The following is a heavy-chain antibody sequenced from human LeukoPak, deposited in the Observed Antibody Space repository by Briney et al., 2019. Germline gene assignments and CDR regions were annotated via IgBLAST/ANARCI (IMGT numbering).Heavy chain of an antibody. D-gene: IGHD6-19*01. J-gene: IGHJ3*02. CDR3: ARGSISIAVAADAFDI. CDR2: MSSSSKYI. V-gene: IGHV3-21*01. Sequence: GGSLRLSCAASGFTFNSYSMNWVRQAPGKGLEWVSSMSSSSKYIYYADSVKGRFTISRDNAKNSLFLQMNSLRAEDTAVYYCARGSISIAVAADAFDIWGQGTMVTVSS. CDR1: GFTFNSYS.